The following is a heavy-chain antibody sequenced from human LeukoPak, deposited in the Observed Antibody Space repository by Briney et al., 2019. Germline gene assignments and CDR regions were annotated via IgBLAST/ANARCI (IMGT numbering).Heavy chain of an antibody. CDR2: IYYSGRT. V-gene: IGHV4-59*01. CDR1: GGSISSYY. Sequence: SETLSLTCTVSGGSISSYYWSWIRQPPGKGLEWIGYIYYSGRTNYNPSLKSRVTISVDTSKNQFYLKLSSVTAADTAVYYCARSSTGSYFDYWGQGTLVTVSS. CDR3: ARSSTGSYFDY. D-gene: IGHD2-2*01. J-gene: IGHJ4*02.